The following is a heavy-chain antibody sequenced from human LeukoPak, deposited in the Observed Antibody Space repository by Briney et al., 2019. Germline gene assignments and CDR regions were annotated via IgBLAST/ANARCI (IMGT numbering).Heavy chain of an antibody. V-gene: IGHV1-69*13. CDR1: GGTFSSYA. J-gene: IGHJ4*02. Sequence: SVKVSCKASGGTFSSYAISWVRQAPGQGLEWMGGIIPIFGTANYAQKFQGRVTITADESTSTAYMELSSLRSEDTAVYYCARAGWYYDSSGYYYPYYFDYWGQGTLVTVSS. CDR3: ARAGWYYDSSGYYYPYYFDY. D-gene: IGHD3-22*01. CDR2: IIPIFGTA.